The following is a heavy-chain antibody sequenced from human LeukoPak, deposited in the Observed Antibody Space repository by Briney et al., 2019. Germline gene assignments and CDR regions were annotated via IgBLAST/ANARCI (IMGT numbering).Heavy chain of an antibody. Sequence: SETLSLTCTVSGGSISSYYWSWIRQPPGKGLEWIGYIYYSGSTNYNPSLKSRVTISVDTSKNQFSLKLSSVTAADTAVYYCAGGVRHDFWSGYPTIDYWGQGTLVTVSS. J-gene: IGHJ4*02. V-gene: IGHV4-59*01. CDR2: IYYSGST. CDR3: AGGVRHDFWSGYPTIDY. D-gene: IGHD3-3*01. CDR1: GGSISSYY.